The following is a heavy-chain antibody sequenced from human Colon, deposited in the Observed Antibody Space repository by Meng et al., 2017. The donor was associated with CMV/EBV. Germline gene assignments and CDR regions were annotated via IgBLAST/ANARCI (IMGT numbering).Heavy chain of an antibody. D-gene: IGHD3-10*01. V-gene: IGHV6-1*01. CDR1: GDSVSSSSAT. CDR2: TYYKSKWYD. Sequence: SCAISGDSVSSSSATWNWTRQSPSRGLEWLGRTYYKSKWYDDYALSVKSRITITPDASRNQFSLRLNSLTPEDTAVYYCAREGVTMVRGVIYSYYGMDVWGQGTTVTVSS. J-gene: IGHJ6*02. CDR3: AREGVTMVRGVIYSYYGMDV.